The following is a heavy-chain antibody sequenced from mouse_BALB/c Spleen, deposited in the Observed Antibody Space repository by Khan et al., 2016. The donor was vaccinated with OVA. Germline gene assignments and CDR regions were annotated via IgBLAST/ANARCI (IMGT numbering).Heavy chain of an antibody. Sequence: QVQLQQPGAELVRPGASVNLSCKASGYTLPSYWMNWIQRRPEQGLEWIGRIDSSDSEIHYNEIFKDKAILTVDKSSSTAYIQLNSQTSEDSAVYYCARNPFAYWGQGTLVTVST. J-gene: IGHJ3*01. CDR2: IDSSDSEI. CDR1: GYTLPSYW. CDR3: ARNPFAY. V-gene: IGHV1-52*01.